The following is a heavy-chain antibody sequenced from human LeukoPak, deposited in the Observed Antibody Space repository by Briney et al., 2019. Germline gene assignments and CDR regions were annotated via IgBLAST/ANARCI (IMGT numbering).Heavy chain of an antibody. Sequence: PSETLSITCSVSGVSVSSYCSSCIRHPPGKRLEYFGHISDSGTTTNHPLLKSGASISVATSNNQFLQKLSVTAAAATAFYFWARLGMRSLLDLWGQGTLVTVSS. V-gene: IGHV4-59*08. J-gene: IGHJ5*02. CDR1: GVSVSSYC. CDR2: ISDSGTT. CDR3: ARLGMRSLLDL. D-gene: IGHD2-15*01.